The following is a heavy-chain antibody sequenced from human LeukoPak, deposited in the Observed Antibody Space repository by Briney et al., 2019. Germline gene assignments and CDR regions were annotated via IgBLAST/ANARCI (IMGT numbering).Heavy chain of an antibody. J-gene: IGHJ6*02. V-gene: IGHV4-4*07. CDR1: GGSISSYY. CDR3: ARDPRGYCSSTSCSHYYYGMDV. D-gene: IGHD2-2*01. Sequence: SETLSLTCTVSGGSISSYYWSWIRQPAGKGLEWIGRIYTSGSTNYNPSLKSRVTMSVDTSKNQFSLKLSSVTAADTAVYYCARDPRGYCSSTSCSHYYYGMDVWGQGTTVTVSS. CDR2: IYTSGST.